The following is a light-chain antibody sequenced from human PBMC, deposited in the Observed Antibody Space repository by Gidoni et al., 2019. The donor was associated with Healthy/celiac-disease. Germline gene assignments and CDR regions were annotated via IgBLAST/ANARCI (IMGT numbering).Light chain of an antibody. J-gene: IGKJ1*01. Sequence: DIQMTQSPSSLSASVGDRVTIPCRASQGMSNYLAWYQQKPGQVPKLLIYAASTLQSGVPSRFSGSGSGTDFTLTISSLQPEDVATYYCQKYNSAPWTFGQGTKVEIK. CDR1: QGMSNY. V-gene: IGKV1-27*01. CDR2: AAS. CDR3: QKYNSAPWT.